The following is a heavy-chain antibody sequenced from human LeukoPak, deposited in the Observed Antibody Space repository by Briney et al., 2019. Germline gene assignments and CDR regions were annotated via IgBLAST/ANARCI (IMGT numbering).Heavy chain of an antibody. J-gene: IGHJ4*02. D-gene: IGHD1-1*01. CDR3: ARDGSAQFDY. CDR1: GGSISSGSYY. CDR2: IDTSGST. V-gene: IGHV4-61*02. Sequence: SETLSLTCTVSGGSISSGSYYWSWIPQPAGKGLEWIGRIDTSGSTNYNRSLQSRVTISVDTSKNQFSLKLSSVTAADTAVYYCARDGSAQFDYWGQGTLVTVSS.